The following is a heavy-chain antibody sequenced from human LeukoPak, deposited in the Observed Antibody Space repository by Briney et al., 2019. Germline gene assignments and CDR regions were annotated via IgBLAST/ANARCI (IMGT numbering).Heavy chain of an antibody. CDR1: GFSFSTHW. Sequence: GSLRLSRAAFGFSFSTHWMNWFRQAPGKGLEWVALIKQDGSVIHYVDSVKGRFTISRDNAKNSLSLQMNSLRADDTAVYYCAGDEGWTFDIWGQGTKVTVSS. V-gene: IGHV3-7*01. J-gene: IGHJ3*02. D-gene: IGHD5-24*01. CDR2: IKQDGSVI. CDR3: AGDEGWTFDI.